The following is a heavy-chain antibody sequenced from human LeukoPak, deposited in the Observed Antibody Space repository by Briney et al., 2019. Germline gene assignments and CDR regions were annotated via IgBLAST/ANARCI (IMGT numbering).Heavy chain of an antibody. CDR2: INHSGST. Sequence: SETLSLTCAVYGGSFSGYYWSWIRQPPVKGLEWIGEINHSGSTNYSPSLKSRVTISVDTSKNQFSLKLSSVTAADTAVYYCARGGLYSSSWYSLGTFDYWGQGTLVTVSS. CDR1: GGSFSGYY. D-gene: IGHD6-13*01. V-gene: IGHV4-34*01. J-gene: IGHJ4*02. CDR3: ARGGLYSSSWYSLGTFDY.